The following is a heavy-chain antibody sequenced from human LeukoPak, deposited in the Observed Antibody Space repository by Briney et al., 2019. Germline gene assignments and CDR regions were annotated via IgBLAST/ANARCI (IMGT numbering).Heavy chain of an antibody. CDR1: GGSISSGSYY. V-gene: IGHV4-61*02. J-gene: IGHJ5*02. D-gene: IGHD2-21*02. CDR3: ARACGDWGFDP. CDR2: IYTSGST. Sequence: SETLSLTCAVSGGSISSGSYYWSWIRQPAGKGLEWIGRIYTSGSTNYNPSLKSRVTISVDTSKNQFSLKLSSVTAADTAVYYCARACGDWGFDPWGQGTLVTVSS.